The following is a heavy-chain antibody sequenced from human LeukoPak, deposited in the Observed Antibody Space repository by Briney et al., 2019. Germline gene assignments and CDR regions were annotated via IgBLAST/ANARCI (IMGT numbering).Heavy chain of an antibody. CDR3: ARGRGYDYGDYEAFDY. CDR2: IYSGGST. CDR1: GFTVSSNY. D-gene: IGHD4-17*01. J-gene: IGHJ4*02. V-gene: IGHV3-53*01. Sequence: GGSLRLSCAASGFTVSSNYMSWVRQAPGKGLEWVSVIYSGGSTYYADSVKGRFTISRDNSKNTLYLQMNSLRAEDTAVYYCARGRGYDYGDYEAFDYWGQGTLVTVFS.